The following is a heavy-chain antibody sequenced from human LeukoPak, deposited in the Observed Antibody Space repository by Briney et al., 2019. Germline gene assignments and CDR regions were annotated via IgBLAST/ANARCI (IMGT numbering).Heavy chain of an antibody. CDR3: AITSERPPQQLVLALDY. Sequence: GASVKVSCKASGYTFTSYDINWVRQAPGQGLEWMGWINPNSGGTNYAQKFQGRVTMTRDTSISTAYMELSRLRSDDTAVYYCAITSERPPQQLVLALDYWGQGTLVTVSS. J-gene: IGHJ4*02. CDR1: GYTFTSYD. D-gene: IGHD6-13*01. V-gene: IGHV1-2*02. CDR2: INPNSGGT.